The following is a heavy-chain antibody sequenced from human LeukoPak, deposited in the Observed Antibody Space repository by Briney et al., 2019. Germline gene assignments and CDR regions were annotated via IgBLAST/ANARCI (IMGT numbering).Heavy chain of an antibody. V-gene: IGHV1-69*05. CDR2: MIPIFGTT. CDR1: GGTFSSYA. CDR3: AREDCSGGSCYYGGPFDY. Sequence: SVKVSFKASGGTFSSYAINWVRQATGQGLEWMGRMIPIFGTTKYAQKYQGRVTITTDESTSTTYMDLSSLRSEDTAVYYCAREDCSGGSCYYGGPFDYWGQGTLVTVSS. J-gene: IGHJ4*02. D-gene: IGHD2-15*01.